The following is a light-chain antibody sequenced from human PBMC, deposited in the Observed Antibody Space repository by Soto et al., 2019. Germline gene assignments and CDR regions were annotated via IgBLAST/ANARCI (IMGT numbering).Light chain of an antibody. V-gene: IGLV2-11*01. CDR3: CSYAGNFYV. J-gene: IGLJ1*01. CDR1: SSDVGGYDY. CDR2: DVS. Sequence: QSALTQPRLVSGSLGQSVAISCTGTSSDVGGYDYVSWYQQHPGKAPKLMIYDVSKRPSGVPDRFSGSKSGNTASLTISGLQAEDEADYYCCSYAGNFYVFGTGTKLTVL.